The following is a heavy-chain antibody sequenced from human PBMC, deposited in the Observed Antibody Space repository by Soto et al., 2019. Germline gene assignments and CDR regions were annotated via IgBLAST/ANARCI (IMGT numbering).Heavy chain of an antibody. D-gene: IGHD3-22*01. V-gene: IGHV4-34*01. CDR3: ARHRRVTMIARAGILDY. Sequence: PSETLSLTCVVYVGSFSVYYWSWIRQPPGKGLEWIGEINHSGSTNYNPSLKSRVTISVDTAKNQFSLKLRSVTAADTAVYYCARHRRVTMIARAGILDYWGQGTLVTVSS. CDR1: VGSFSVYY. CDR2: INHSGST. J-gene: IGHJ4*02.